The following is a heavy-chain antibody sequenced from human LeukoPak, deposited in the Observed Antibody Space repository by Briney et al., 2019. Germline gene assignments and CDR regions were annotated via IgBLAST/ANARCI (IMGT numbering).Heavy chain of an antibody. Sequence: GRSLRLSCAASGFTFDDYAMHWVRQAPGKGLEWVSGISWNSGSIDYADSVKGRFTISRDNAKNSLYLQMNSLRAEDTAVYYCAKDIGEGAVAASDYYYGMDVWGQGTTVTVSS. J-gene: IGHJ6*02. CDR3: AKDIGEGAVAASDYYYGMDV. CDR1: GFTFDDYA. CDR2: ISWNSGSI. D-gene: IGHD6-19*01. V-gene: IGHV3-9*01.